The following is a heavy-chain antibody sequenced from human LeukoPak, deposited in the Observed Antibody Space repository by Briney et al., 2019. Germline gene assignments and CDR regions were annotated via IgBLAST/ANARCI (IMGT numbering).Heavy chain of an antibody. J-gene: IGHJ4*02. CDR3: ANLWSYYFDY. CDR1: GFTFSSYA. V-gene: IGHV3-23*01. CDR2: ISGSGSYT. Sequence: GGSLRLSCAASGFTFSSYAMSWVRQAPGKGLEWVSAISGSGSYTYYADSVKGRFTISRDNSKNTLYLQMNSLRAKDTAVYYCANLWSYYFDYWGQGTLVTVSS. D-gene: IGHD3-3*01.